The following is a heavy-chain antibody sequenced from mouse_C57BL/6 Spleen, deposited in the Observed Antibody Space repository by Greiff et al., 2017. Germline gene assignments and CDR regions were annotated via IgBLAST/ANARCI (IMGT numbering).Heavy chain of an antibody. J-gene: IGHJ3*01. CDR2: INPSTGGT. V-gene: IGHV1-42*01. CDR1: GYSFTGYY. CDR3: ARSSGNSFAY. Sequence: VQLKQSGPELVKPGASVKISCKASGYSFTGYYMNWVKQSPEKSLEWIGDINPSTGGTTYNQKFKAKATLTVDKSSSTAYMQLKSLASEDSAVYYCARSSGNSFAYRGQGALVTVAA. D-gene: IGHD1-3*01.